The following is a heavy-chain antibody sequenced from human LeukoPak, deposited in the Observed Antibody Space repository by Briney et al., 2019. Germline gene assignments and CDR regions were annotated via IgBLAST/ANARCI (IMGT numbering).Heavy chain of an antibody. CDR2: INPNSGGT. CDR1: GHTSTGYY. Sequence: ASVKVSCKASGHTSTGYYMHWVRQAPGQGREWMGWINPNSGGTNHAQKFQGRVSMTRDTSISTAYMELSRLRSDDTAVYYCAQSSGWDSLKYWGQGTLVTVSS. J-gene: IGHJ4*02. D-gene: IGHD6-19*01. CDR3: AQSSGWDSLKY. V-gene: IGHV1-2*02.